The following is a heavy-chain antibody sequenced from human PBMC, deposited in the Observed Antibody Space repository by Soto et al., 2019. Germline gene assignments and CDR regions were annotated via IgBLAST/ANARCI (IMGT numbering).Heavy chain of an antibody. CDR2: MYNSGST. CDR1: GGSIISGDYY. D-gene: IGHD2-15*01. J-gene: IGHJ4*02. V-gene: IGHV4-31*03. CDR3: ARDRSGGSCYYDY. Sequence: QVQLQESGPGLVKPSQTLSLTCTVSGGSIISGDYYWNWIRQHPGNGLEWIAYMYNSGSTYYNTYLKSRVTISVDTSKNQLALKLSSVTAADTAVYYCARDRSGGSCYYDYWGQGTLVTVSS.